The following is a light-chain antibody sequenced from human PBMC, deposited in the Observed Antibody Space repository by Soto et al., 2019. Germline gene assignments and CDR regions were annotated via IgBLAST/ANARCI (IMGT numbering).Light chain of an antibody. Sequence: VLTQPASVSGSPGQSITISCTGTSGDIGSYNRVSWYQQHPGKAPKLIIYEVTDRPSGVSNRFSGSKSGNTASLTISGLQAEDEAEYYCSSYTNINTRACVFGTGTRSPS. CDR2: EVT. V-gene: IGLV2-14*01. J-gene: IGLJ1*01. CDR3: SSYTNINTRACV. CDR1: SGDIGSYNR.